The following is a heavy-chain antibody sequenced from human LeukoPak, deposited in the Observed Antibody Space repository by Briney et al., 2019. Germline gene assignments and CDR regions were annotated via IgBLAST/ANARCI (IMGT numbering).Heavy chain of an antibody. Sequence: ASVKVSCKASGYTFTSYDINWVRQATGQGLEWMGWMNPNSGNTGYAQKFQGRVTMTRNTSISTAYMELRSLSSDDTAVYFCARETASGYLGFDFWGQGTLITVSS. CDR2: MNPNSGNT. J-gene: IGHJ4*02. V-gene: IGHV1-8*01. CDR3: ARETASGYLGFDF. CDR1: GYTFTSYD. D-gene: IGHD3-3*01.